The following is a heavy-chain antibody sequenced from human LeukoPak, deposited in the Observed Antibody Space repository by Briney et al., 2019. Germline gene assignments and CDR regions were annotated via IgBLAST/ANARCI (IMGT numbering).Heavy chain of an antibody. CDR2: IIPILGIA. J-gene: IGHJ4*02. V-gene: IGHV1-69*04. CDR1: GGTFTNYA. D-gene: IGHD5-18*01. Sequence: ASVKVSCKASGGTFTNYAISWVRQAPGQGLEWMGRIIPILGIANYAQKFQGRVTITADKSTSTAYMELSSLRSEDTAVYYCARDSALGYTYDYWGQGTLVTVSS. CDR3: ARDSALGYTYDY.